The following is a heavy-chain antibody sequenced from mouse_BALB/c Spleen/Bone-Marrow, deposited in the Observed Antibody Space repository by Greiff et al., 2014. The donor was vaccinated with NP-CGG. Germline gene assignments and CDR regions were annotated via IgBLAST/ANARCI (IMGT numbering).Heavy chain of an antibody. CDR3: ASYYYGPYFDY. V-gene: IGHV14-3*02. J-gene: IGHJ2*01. D-gene: IGHD1-1*01. Sequence: DVKLQESGAELVKPGASVKLSCTASGFNIKDTYMHWVKQRPEQGLGWIGRIDPANGNTKYDPKFQGEATITADTSSNTAYLQLSSLTSEDTAVYYCASYYYGPYFDYWGQGTTLTVSS. CDR1: GFNIKDTY. CDR2: IDPANGNT.